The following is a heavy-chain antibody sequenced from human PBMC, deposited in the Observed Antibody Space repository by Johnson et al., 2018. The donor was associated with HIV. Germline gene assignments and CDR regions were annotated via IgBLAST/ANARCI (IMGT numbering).Heavy chain of an antibody. Sequence: VQLVESGGGLVQPGRSLRLSCAASGFTFDDYAMHWVRQAPGKGLEWVSGISWNSGSIGYADSVKGRFTISRDNAKNSLYLQMNSLRAEDTALYYCARDMAAAGKGGAFDIWGQGTMVTVSS. J-gene: IGHJ3*02. CDR1: GFTFDDYA. CDR2: ISWNSGSI. V-gene: IGHV3-9*01. D-gene: IGHD6-13*01. CDR3: ARDMAAAGKGGAFDI.